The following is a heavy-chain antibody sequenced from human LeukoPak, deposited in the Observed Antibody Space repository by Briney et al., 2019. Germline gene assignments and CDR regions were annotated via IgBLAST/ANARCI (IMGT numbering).Heavy chain of an antibody. Sequence: GGSLRLSCAASGFTFSDYTMNWVRQARGKGLEWVSSLSSTGLYVYYADSVRGRLTISRDNANNSLSLQMSSLRAEDTAVYYCAREAYSHYGFDYWGQGTLATVSS. CDR2: LSSTGLYV. D-gene: IGHD4-11*01. CDR3: AREAYSHYGFDY. V-gene: IGHV3-21*01. CDR1: GFTFSDYT. J-gene: IGHJ4*02.